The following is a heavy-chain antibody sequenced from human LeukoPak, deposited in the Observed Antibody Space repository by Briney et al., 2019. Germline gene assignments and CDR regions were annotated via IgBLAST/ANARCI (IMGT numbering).Heavy chain of an antibody. CDR1: GFTLSNAW. J-gene: IGHJ6*03. CDR2: IKSKTDGGTT. Sequence: PGGSLRLSCAASGFTLSNAWMSWVRQAPGKGLEWVGRIKSKTDGGTTDYAAPVKGRFTISRDDSKNTLYLQMNSLKTEDTAVYYCTTGGRYYDFWSGYPTLYYYYMDVWGKGATVTVSS. D-gene: IGHD3-3*01. CDR3: TTGGRYYDFWSGYPTLYYYYMDV. V-gene: IGHV3-15*01.